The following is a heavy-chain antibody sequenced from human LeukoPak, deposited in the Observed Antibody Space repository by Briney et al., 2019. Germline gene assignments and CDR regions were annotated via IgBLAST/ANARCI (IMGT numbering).Heavy chain of an antibody. D-gene: IGHD4-23*01. CDR2: INAFFGTP. CDR1: GGTFTRYY. V-gene: IGHV1-69*05. Sequence: SVKVSCKASGGTFTRYYISWVRLAPGQGLEWMGGINAFFGTPDYARKFQGRLTISRDESTSTAYMELSTLRSEDTAVYFCARGGNSNPFDMWGQGTLVTVSS. CDR3: ARGGNSNPFDM. J-gene: IGHJ3*02.